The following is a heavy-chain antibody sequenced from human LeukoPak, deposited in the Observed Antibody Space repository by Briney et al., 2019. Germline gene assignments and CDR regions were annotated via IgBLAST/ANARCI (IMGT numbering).Heavy chain of an antibody. D-gene: IGHD4-23*01. CDR1: GFTFSSYV. J-gene: IGHJ2*01. Sequence: GGSLRLSCAASGFTFSSYVMHWVRQPAGKGLEWVAIMSYDGSNEDYADSVKGRFTLSRDNAKNMLYLQMDSLRAGDTAVYYCARSGNLDYWYFDLWGRGTLVTVSS. CDR3: ARSGNLDYWYFDL. CDR2: MSYDGSNE. V-gene: IGHV3-30-3*01.